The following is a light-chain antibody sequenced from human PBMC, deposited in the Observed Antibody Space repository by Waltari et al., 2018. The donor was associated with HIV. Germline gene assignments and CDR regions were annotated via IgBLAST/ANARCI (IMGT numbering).Light chain of an antibody. Sequence: DIQLTQSPSFLSASVGDRVTTTCRASQDIDNYLAWYQQKPGKAPKLLIYLASRLQTGVSSRFSGSGSGTEFTLTISSPQPEDSATYYCQQLRTYPYTFGQGTKLEIK. CDR1: QDIDNY. J-gene: IGKJ2*01. V-gene: IGKV1-9*01. CDR3: QQLRTYPYT. CDR2: LAS.